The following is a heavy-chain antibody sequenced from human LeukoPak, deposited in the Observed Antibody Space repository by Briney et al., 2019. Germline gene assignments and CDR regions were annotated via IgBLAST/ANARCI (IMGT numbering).Heavy chain of an antibody. J-gene: IGHJ4*02. CDR1: GFTVSSNY. D-gene: IGHD6-13*01. V-gene: IGHV3-53*04. CDR2: IYSGGST. Sequence: PGGSLRLSCAASGFTVSSNYMSWVRQAPGKGLEWVSVIYSGGSTYYADSVKGRFTISRHNSKNTLYLQMNSLRAEDTAAYYCARTGYSSSWYYFDYWGQGTLVTVSS. CDR3: ARTGYSSSWYYFDY.